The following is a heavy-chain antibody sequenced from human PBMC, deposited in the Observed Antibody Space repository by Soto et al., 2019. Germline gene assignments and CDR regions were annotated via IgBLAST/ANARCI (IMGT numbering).Heavy chain of an antibody. CDR2: IDWEDDE. CDR3: ARMRGVVVPAAPNDPYYYYYYMDV. D-gene: IGHD2-2*01. J-gene: IGHJ6*03. Sequence: SGPTLVNSTQTLALTCTFSGFSLSTSGMCVSWIRQPPGEALEWLARIDWEDDEYYSTSLKTRHTISKDTSKNQVVLTLTNMDPADTATYYCARMRGVVVPAAPNDPYYYYYYMDVWGKGTTVTVSS. V-gene: IGHV2-70*11. CDR1: GFSLSTSGMC.